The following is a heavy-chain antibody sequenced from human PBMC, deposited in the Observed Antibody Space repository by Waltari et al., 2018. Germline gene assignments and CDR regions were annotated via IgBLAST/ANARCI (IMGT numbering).Heavy chain of an antibody. V-gene: IGHV4-4*07. CDR3: AGSSNFGIYGLDV. D-gene: IGHD3-3*01. CDR2: IYTSGST. CDR1: GCSISSYY. J-gene: IGHJ6*02. Sequence: QVQLQESGPGLVKPSETLSLICIVPGCSISSYYWNWIRQPAGKGREWIGRIYTSGSTSYNPSLKSRVTMSVDTSKNHVSLRLSSVTAADTAVYYCAGSSNFGIYGLDVWGQGTTVIVSS.